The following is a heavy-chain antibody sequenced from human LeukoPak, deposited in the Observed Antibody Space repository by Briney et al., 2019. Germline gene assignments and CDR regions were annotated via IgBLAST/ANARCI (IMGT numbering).Heavy chain of an antibody. CDR2: IYYSGST. CDR1: GGAISSYY. Sequence: SETLSLTCTVSGGAISSYYWSWIRQPPGKGLEWIGYIYYSGSTNYNPSLKSRVTISIDTSKNQFSLKLTSVTAADTAVYYCARRNDFGIWGQGTMVTVSS. J-gene: IGHJ3*02. CDR3: ARRNDFGI. V-gene: IGHV4-59*08.